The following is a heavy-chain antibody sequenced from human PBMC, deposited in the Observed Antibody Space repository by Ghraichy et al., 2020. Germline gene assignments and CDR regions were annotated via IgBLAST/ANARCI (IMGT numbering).Heavy chain of an antibody. CDR3: TTVESRGYYAMDV. CDR1: GFTFSNAW. Sequence: LSLTCTASGFTFSNAWMSWVRQAPGKGLEWVGRIKSKTDGGASDYAAPVKGRFSISRDDSKNTLYLQMNSLKTEDTAVYYCTTVESRGYYAMDVWGQGTTVTVSS. J-gene: IGHJ6*02. V-gene: IGHV3-15*01. CDR2: IKSKTDGGAS. D-gene: IGHD5-24*01.